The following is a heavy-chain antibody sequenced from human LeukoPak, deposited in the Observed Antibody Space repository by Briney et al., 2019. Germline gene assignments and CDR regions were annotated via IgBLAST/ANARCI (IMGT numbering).Heavy chain of an antibody. Sequence: GGSLRLSCAASGFIFSSYEMNWVRQAPGKGLEWVSYISSSGNNTYYVDSVKGRFTISRDNAKNSLYLQLNSLRAEDTAVYYCARGGSYFLYGLVVWGQGTTVTVSS. CDR2: ISSSGNNT. V-gene: IGHV3-48*03. D-gene: IGHD1-26*01. J-gene: IGHJ6*02. CDR3: ARGGSYFLYGLVV. CDR1: GFIFSSYE.